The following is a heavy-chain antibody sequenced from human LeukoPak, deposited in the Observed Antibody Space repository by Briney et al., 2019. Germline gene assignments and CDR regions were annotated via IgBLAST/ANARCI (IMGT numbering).Heavy chain of an antibody. CDR3: ARVAAAAGRVDY. CDR2: INHSGST. J-gene: IGHJ4*02. CDR1: GGSFSGYY. D-gene: IGHD6-13*01. Sequence: SETLSLTCAVYGGSFSGYYWSWIRQPPGKGLEWIGEINHSGSTNYNPSLKSRVTISVDTSKNQLSLKLSSVTAADTAVYYCARVAAAAGRVDYWGQGTLVTVSS. V-gene: IGHV4-34*01.